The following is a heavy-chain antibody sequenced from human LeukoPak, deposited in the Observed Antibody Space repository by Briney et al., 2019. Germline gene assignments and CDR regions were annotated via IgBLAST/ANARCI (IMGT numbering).Heavy chain of an antibody. J-gene: IGHJ4*02. Sequence: GGSLRLSCAASGFTFSSYAMSWVRQAPGKGLEWVSAISGSGGSTYYADSVKGRFTISRDNSKNTLYLQMNSLRAEDTAVYYCAQGRSSPNYYDSSGYYDYWGQGTLVTASS. CDR1: GFTFSSYA. D-gene: IGHD3-22*01. V-gene: IGHV3-23*01. CDR2: ISGSGGST. CDR3: AQGRSSPNYYDSSGYYDY.